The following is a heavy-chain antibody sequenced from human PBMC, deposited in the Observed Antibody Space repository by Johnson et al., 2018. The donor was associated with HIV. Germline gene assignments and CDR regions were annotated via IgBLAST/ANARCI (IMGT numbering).Heavy chain of an antibody. CDR2: IYSGGST. CDR1: GFTVSSNY. D-gene: IGHD1-26*01. J-gene: IGHJ3*02. V-gene: IGHV3-66*01. CDR3: ARGRYTTAEWDDAFDI. Sequence: VQLVESGGGLVQPGGSVRLSCAASGFTVSSNYMNWVRQAPGKGLEWVSVIYSGGSTYYADSVKGRFTISRDNSKNTLYLQMNSLRAEDTAVYYCARGRYTTAEWDDAFDIWGQGTMVTVSS.